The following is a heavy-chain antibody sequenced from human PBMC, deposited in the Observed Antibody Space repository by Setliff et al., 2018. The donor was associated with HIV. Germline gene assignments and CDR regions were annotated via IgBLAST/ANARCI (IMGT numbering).Heavy chain of an antibody. CDR1: GITFGNAW. CDR2: IKSKADGGAT. D-gene: IGHD3-10*01. CDR3: TTDLIIRGVIIDGALR. Sequence: PGESMKISSAVSGITFGNAWMSWVRQAPGKGLEWVGRIKSKADGGATDYAAPVKGRFSISRDDSKNMLYLQMNSLETEDTAVYYCTTDLIIRGVIIDGALRWGQGTLVTVSS. J-gene: IGHJ4*02. V-gene: IGHV3-15*01.